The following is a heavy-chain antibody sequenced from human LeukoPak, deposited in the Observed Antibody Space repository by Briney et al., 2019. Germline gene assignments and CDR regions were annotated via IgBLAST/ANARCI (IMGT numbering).Heavy chain of an antibody. CDR2: ISGGGGST. CDR3: AKTPNRRNIVLMVYAIRFDY. Sequence: PGGSLRLSCAASGFTLSSYAMSWVRQAPGKGLEWVSAISGGGGSTYYADSVKGRFTISRDNSKNTLYLQMNSLRAEDTAVYYCAKTPNRRNIVLMVYAIRFDYWGQGTLVTVSS. CDR1: GFTLSSYA. V-gene: IGHV3-23*01. J-gene: IGHJ4*02. D-gene: IGHD2-8*01.